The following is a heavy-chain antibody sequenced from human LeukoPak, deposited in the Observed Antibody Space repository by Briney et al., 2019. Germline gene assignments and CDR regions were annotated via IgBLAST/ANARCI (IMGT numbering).Heavy chain of an antibody. CDR2: ISGSGGST. Sequence: GGPLRLSCAASGFTFSSYAMSWVRQAPGKGLEWVSAISGSGGSTYYADSVKGRFTISRDNSKNTLYLQMNSLRAEDTAVYYCALYCGGDCSSAAFDIWGQGTMVTVSS. CDR3: ALYCGGDCSSAAFDI. V-gene: IGHV3-23*01. J-gene: IGHJ3*02. CDR1: GFTFSSYA. D-gene: IGHD2-21*01.